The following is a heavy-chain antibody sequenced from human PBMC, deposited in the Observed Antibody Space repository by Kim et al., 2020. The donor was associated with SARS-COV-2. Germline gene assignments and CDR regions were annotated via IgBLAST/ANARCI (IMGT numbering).Heavy chain of an antibody. J-gene: IGHJ6*02. D-gene: IGHD3-10*01. CDR1: GGTFSSYA. Sequence: SVKVSCKASGGTFSSYAISWVRQAPGQGLEWMGGIIPIFGTANYAQKFQGRVTITADESTSTAYMELSSLRSEDTAVYYCAGPTHGGMGGSALTGMHDYYGMDVWGQGTTVTVSS. V-gene: IGHV1-69*13. CDR2: IIPIFGTA. CDR3: AGPTHGGMGGSALTGMHDYYGMDV.